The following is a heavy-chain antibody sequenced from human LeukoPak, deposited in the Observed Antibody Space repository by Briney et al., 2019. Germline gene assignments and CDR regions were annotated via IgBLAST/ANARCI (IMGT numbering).Heavy chain of an antibody. CDR2: IYYSGST. CDR1: GGSISSSSYY. CDR3: ARVIAAADYYFDY. D-gene: IGHD6-13*01. V-gene: IGHV4-39*01. Sequence: SETLSLTCTVSGGSISSSSYYWGWIRQPPGKGLEWIGSIYYSGSTYYNPSLKSRVTISVDTSKNQFSLKLSSVTAADTAVYYCARVIAAADYYFDYWGQGTLVTVSS. J-gene: IGHJ4*02.